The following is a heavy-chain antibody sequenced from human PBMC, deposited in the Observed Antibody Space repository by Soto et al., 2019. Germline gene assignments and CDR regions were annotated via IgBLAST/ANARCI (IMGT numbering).Heavy chain of an antibody. D-gene: IGHD6-13*01. V-gene: IGHV1-18*01. CDR2: ISAYNGNT. CDR3: ARESSSSCNDY. J-gene: IGHJ4*02. Sequence: QVQLVQSGAEVKKPGASVKVSCKASGYTFTSSCISWVRQARGQGLAWMGWISAYNGNTNYAQKRQGRVTMTTDTSTSTAYMELMSLRSDDKAVYYCARESSSSCNDYWGQGTLVTVSS. CDR1: GYTFTSSC.